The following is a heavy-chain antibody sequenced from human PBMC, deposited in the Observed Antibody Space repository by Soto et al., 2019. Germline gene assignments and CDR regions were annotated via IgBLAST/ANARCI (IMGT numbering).Heavy chain of an antibody. J-gene: IGHJ5*02. V-gene: IGHV4-4*02. Sequence: SETLSLTCGVSGGTIRSPDWWTWVRQPPGRGLEWIGEIFQSGSTNYTPSLESRVTISVDKSKNQFSLTLTSVTAADTAVYFCARGRGRYSSGWSWFDPWGQGILVTVSS. CDR1: GGTIRSPDW. CDR2: IFQSGST. D-gene: IGHD6-19*01. CDR3: ARGRGRYSSGWSWFDP.